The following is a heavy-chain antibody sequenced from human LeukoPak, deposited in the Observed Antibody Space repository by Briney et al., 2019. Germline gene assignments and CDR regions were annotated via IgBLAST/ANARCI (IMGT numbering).Heavy chain of an antibody. CDR1: GGSISSYY. D-gene: IGHD1-26*01. Sequence: SETLSLTCTVSGGSISSYYWSWIRQPPGKGLEWIGYIYYSGSTNYNPSLKSRVTISVDASKNQFSLNLSSVTAADTAIYYCARLGGATSPFGYWGQGTLVTVSS. V-gene: IGHV4-59*08. J-gene: IGHJ4*02. CDR3: ARLGGATSPFGY. CDR2: IYYSGST.